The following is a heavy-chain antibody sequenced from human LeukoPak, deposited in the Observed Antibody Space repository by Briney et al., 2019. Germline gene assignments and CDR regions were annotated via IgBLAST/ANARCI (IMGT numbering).Heavy chain of an antibody. V-gene: IGHV4-4*07. CDR3: ARGPLYFDY. CDR1: RGSISSYY. Sequence: SETLSLTCSVSRGSISSYYWSWIRQPAGKGLEWIGRVYSSGSTNYNPSLKSRVTMSIDTSKNQFSLKLSSVTAADTAVYYCARGPLYFDYWGQGTLVTVSS. CDR2: VYSSGST. J-gene: IGHJ4*02.